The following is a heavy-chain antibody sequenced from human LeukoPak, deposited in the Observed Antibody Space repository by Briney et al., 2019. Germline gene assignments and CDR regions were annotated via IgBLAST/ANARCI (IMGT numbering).Heavy chain of an antibody. Sequence: GGSLRLSCAASRFTFSSYAMHWVRQAPGKGLEWVAVISYDGSNKYYADSVKGRFTISRDNSKNTLYLQMNSLRAEDTAVYYCARGAFYNWNDGWFDPWGQGTLVTVSS. CDR2: ISYDGSNK. J-gene: IGHJ5*02. D-gene: IGHD1-20*01. CDR1: RFTFSSYA. V-gene: IGHV3-30-3*01. CDR3: ARGAFYNWNDGWFDP.